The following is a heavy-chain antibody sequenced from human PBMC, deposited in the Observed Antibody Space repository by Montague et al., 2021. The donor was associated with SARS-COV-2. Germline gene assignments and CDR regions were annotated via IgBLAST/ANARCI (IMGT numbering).Heavy chain of an antibody. V-gene: IGHV4-39*01. J-gene: IGHJ4*02. Sequence: SETLSLTCSVSGDSIGSKGYYWDWIRQSPGKGLEWIGTIYSGGTVSYSGTTYYNPSLKSRVTISVDTSKNQFSLKLTSVTASDTAVYYCARGTRHDYGDSHSFDYWGQGALVTVSS. D-gene: IGHD4-17*01. CDR3: ARGTRHDYGDSHSFDY. CDR1: GDSIGSKGYY. CDR2: IYSGGTVSYSGTT.